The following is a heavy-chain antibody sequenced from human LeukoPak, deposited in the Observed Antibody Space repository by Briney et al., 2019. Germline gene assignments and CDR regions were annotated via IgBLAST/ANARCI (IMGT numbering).Heavy chain of an antibody. D-gene: IGHD6-13*01. CDR1: GYTFTGYY. V-gene: IGHV1-2*02. Sequence: ASVKVSCKASGYTFTGYYMHWVRQAPGQGLEWMGWINPNSGGTNYAQKFQGRVTMTRDTSISTAYMELSRLRSDDTAVYYCARLSTLAAAARDYWGRGTLVTVSS. CDR3: ARLSTLAAAARDY. CDR2: INPNSGGT. J-gene: IGHJ2*01.